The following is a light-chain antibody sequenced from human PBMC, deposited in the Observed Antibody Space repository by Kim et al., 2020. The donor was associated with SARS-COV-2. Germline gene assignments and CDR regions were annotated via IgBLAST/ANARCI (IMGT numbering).Light chain of an antibody. J-gene: IGKJ2*02. CDR2: GAS. CDR1: PSVATD. Sequence: VTPREQAPPACTARPSVATDLARCQHKPGQPPRLLIDGASTRATGNPPRFSGGGSGTEFTLTISSLQSADFAVYYCQQYDNWPPWTFGQGTKLEI. V-gene: IGKV3-15*01. CDR3: QQYDNWPPWT.